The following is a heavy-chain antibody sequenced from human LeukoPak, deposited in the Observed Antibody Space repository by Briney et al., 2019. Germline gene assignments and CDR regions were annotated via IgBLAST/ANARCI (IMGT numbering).Heavy chain of an antibody. CDR1: GDSITSYY. J-gene: IGHJ4*02. V-gene: IGHV4-59*08. CDR2: VYYSGST. Sequence: PSETLSLTCTVSGDSITSYYWSWIRQPPGKGLEWIGYVYYSGSTSYNPSLKSRVTISVDTSKKQFSLRLSSVTAADTALYYCARKGSNWSTQFDYWGQGTLVTDSS. D-gene: IGHD6-13*01. CDR3: ARKGSNWSTQFDY.